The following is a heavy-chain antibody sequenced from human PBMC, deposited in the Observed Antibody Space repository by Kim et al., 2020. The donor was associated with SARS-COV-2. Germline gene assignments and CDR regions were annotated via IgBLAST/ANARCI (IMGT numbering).Heavy chain of an antibody. CDR3: AKDSNQYPLPGIAVAGTAFDY. V-gene: IGHV3-9*01. CDR1: GFTFDDYA. D-gene: IGHD6-19*01. J-gene: IGHJ4*02. Sequence: GGSLRLSCAASGFTFDDYAMHWVRQAPGKGLEWVSGISWNSGSIGYADSVKGRFTISRDNAKNSLYLQMNSLRAEDTALYYCAKDSNQYPLPGIAVAGTAFDYWGQGTLVTVSS. CDR2: ISWNSGSI.